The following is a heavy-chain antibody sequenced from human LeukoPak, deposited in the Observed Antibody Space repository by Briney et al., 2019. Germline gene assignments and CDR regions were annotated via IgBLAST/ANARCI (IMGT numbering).Heavy chain of an antibody. CDR1: GGSFSSYY. J-gene: IGHJ4*02. Sequence: SETLSLTCAVYGGSFSSYYWSWIRQPAGKGLEWIGRIYTSGSTNYNPSLKSRVTISVDKSKNQFTLKLSSVTAADTAVYYCARGNGGYDFDYRGQGTLVTVSS. CDR3: ARGNGGYDFDY. D-gene: IGHD5-12*01. V-gene: IGHV4-59*10. CDR2: IYTSGST.